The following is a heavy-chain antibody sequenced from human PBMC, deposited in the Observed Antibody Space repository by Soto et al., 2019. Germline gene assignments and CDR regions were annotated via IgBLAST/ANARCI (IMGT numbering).Heavy chain of an antibody. D-gene: IGHD6-13*01. CDR1: GYSFTSYW. J-gene: IGHJ6*02. CDR3: ASIAAAGTGYYYYGMDV. Sequence: ISCTGSGYSFTSYWISWVRQMPGKGLEWMGRIDPSDSYTNYSPSFQGHVTISADKSISTAYLQWSSLKASDTAMYYCASIAAAGTGYYYYGMDVWGQGTTVTVSS. V-gene: IGHV5-10-1*01. CDR2: IDPSDSYT.